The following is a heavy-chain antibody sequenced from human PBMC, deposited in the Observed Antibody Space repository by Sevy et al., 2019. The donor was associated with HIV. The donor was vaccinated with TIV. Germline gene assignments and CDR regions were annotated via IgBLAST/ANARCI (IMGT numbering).Heavy chain of an antibody. V-gene: IGHV5-51*01. J-gene: IGHJ4*02. CDR1: GYSFTSYW. CDR2: IYPGDSHT. Sequence: GESLKIPCKGSGYSFTSYWIGWVRQMPGKGLEWMGIIYPGDSHTRYSPSFQGQVTISADKSISTAYLQWSSLKASDTAMYFCARGTTVTRIDYWGQGILVTVSS. CDR3: ARGTTVTRIDY. D-gene: IGHD4-17*01.